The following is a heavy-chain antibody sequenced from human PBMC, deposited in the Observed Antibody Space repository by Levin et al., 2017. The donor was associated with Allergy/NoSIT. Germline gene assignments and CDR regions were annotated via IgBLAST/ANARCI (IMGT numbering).Heavy chain of an antibody. D-gene: IGHD3-22*01. V-gene: IGHV1-69*08. Sequence: KISCKTSGGSFNSYTINWVRQAPGQGLEWMGRIIPILGAAKYAQRFQDRVTITADKSSNTAYMELSSLRSEDSAVYFCAREPPYDCSGSPVLNSVWFDYWGQGTLVTVSS. J-gene: IGHJ4*02. CDR2: IIPILGAA. CDR3: AREPPYDCSGSPVLNSVWFDY. CDR1: GGSFNSYT.